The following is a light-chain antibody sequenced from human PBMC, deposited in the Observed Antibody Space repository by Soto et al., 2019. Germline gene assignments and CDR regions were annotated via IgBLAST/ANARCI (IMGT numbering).Light chain of an antibody. Sequence: DLVLTPSPYSLSVFLNTRATIXXKLSQSVLYSSNNKNYVAWYQQKPGQPPKLLIYWASTRESGVPDRFSGSGSGTDFTLTISRLEPEDFAVYYCQQYGKTVGQGTKVDIK. CDR3: QQYGKT. CDR2: WAS. CDR1: QSVLYSSNNKNY. V-gene: IGKV4-1*01. J-gene: IGKJ1*01.